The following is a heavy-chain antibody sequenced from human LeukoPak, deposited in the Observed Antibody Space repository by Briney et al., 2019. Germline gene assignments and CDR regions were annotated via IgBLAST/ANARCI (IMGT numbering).Heavy chain of an antibody. V-gene: IGHV1-2*02. D-gene: IGHD6-6*01. CDR3: ARSKSIAARLGGY. J-gene: IGHJ4*02. CDR2: INPNSGGA. Sequence: ASVKVSCKASGYTFTEYYMHWVRQAPGQGLEWMGWINPNSGGANYAENFQGRVTMTRDTSISTAYMELSRLRSDDTAVYYCARSKSIAARLGGYWGQGTLVTVSS. CDR1: GYTFTEYY.